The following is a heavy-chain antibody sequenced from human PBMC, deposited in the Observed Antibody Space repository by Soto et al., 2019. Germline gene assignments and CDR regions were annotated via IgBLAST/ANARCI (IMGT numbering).Heavy chain of an antibody. D-gene: IGHD2-2*01. CDR2: IIPISETT. V-gene: IGHV1-69*01. Sequence: QVQLVQSGAEVKKPGSSVKVSCKASGGTFSSYAISWVRQAPGQGLEWMGGIIPISETTNYAQKFQGRVTITADETTSTAYMELSSLRSEDTAVYYCARSHGSSTSLEIYHYYSYGIDVWGQGATVTGSS. CDR3: ARSHGSSTSLEIYHYYSYGIDV. J-gene: IGHJ6*02. CDR1: GGTFSSYA.